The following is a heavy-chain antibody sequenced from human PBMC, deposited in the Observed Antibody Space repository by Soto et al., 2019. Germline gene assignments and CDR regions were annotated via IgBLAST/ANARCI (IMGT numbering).Heavy chain of an antibody. J-gene: IGHJ6*02. CDR3: ARGELWFGANYYYYGMDV. D-gene: IGHD2-21*01. CDR1: GFTFSSYG. Sequence: GGSLRLSCAASGFTFSSYGMHWVRQAPGKGLEWVAVIWYDGSNKYYAASVKGRFTISRDNSKNMLYLQMNSLRAEDTTVFYCARGELWFGANYYYYGMDVWGQGTTVTVSS. CDR2: IWYDGSNK. V-gene: IGHV3-33*01.